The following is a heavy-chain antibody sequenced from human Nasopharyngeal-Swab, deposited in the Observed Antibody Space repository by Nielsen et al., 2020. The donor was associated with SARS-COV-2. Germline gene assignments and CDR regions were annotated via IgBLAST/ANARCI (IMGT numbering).Heavy chain of an antibody. V-gene: IGHV4-34*01. Sequence: GSLRLSCTVSGGSISSYYWSWIRQPPGKGLEWIGEINHSGSTNYNPSLKSRVTISVDTSKNQFSLKLSSVTAADTAVYYCARGGWGDYPDYWGQGTLVTVSS. CDR3: ARGGWGDYPDY. J-gene: IGHJ4*02. CDR1: GGSISSYY. CDR2: INHSGST. D-gene: IGHD4-17*01.